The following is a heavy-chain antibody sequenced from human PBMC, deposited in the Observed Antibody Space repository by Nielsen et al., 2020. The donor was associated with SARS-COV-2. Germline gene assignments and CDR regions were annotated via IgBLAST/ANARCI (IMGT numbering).Heavy chain of an antibody. CDR2: IKQDGSEK. Sequence: GGSLRLSCAASGFTFSSYWMSWVRQAPGKGLEWVANIKQDGSEKYYVDSVKGRFTISRDNAKNSLYLQMSSLRAEDTAVYYCARDTVSTYYYDSSGYFRYWGQGTLVTVSS. CDR1: GFTFSSYW. D-gene: IGHD3-22*01. J-gene: IGHJ4*02. CDR3: ARDTVSTYYYDSSGYFRY. V-gene: IGHV3-7*01.